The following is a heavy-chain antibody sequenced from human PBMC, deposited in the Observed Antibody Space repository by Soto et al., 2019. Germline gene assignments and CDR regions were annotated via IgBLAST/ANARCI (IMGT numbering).Heavy chain of an antibody. CDR1: GFXFSSYV. V-gene: IGHV3-30*03. Sequence: PRLSCSTSGFXFSSYVVRWVRQAPGKGLEWVAVISYDGSNKYYADSVKGRFTSSRDNSKNTLYLQMNSLRADETAVYYCATSYSSSPLLHYYYYGMDVWGQGNTVTVS. D-gene: IGHD6-6*01. J-gene: IGHJ6*02. CDR3: ATSYSSSPLLHYYYYGMDV. CDR2: ISYDGSNK.